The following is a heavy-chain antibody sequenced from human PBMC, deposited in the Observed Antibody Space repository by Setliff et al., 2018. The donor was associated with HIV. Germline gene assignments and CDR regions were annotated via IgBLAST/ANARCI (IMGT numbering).Heavy chain of an antibody. J-gene: IGHJ4*02. CDR3: ARIKGSWYVDY. Sequence: SGPKLVNTTQTLTLTCTFSGFSLTTTGMCVTWIRQPPGKALEWLARIDWDDDEYYSTSLKTRLTISKDTSKNQVALTMTNMDPVDTATYYCARIKGSWYVDYWGQGTLVTVS. V-gene: IGHV2-70*11. CDR1: GFSLTTTGMC. D-gene: IGHD6-13*01. CDR2: IDWDDDE.